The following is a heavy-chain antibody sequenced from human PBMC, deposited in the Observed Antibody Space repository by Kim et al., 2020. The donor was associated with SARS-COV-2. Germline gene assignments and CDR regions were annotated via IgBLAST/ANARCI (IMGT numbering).Heavy chain of an antibody. CDR2: VKSDGSST. V-gene: IGHV3-74*01. Sequence: GGSLRLSCAASGFTFSRYWMHWVRQAPGKGLVWVSNVKSDGSSTSYADSVKGRFTVSRDNAKNTLYLQMNSLRAEDTAVYYCVRDVGTWFDSWGQGTLVT. J-gene: IGHJ5*01. CDR3: VRDVGTWFDS. D-gene: IGHD3-10*01. CDR1: GFTFSRYW.